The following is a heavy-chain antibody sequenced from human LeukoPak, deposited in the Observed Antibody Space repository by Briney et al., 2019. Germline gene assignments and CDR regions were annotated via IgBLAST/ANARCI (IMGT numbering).Heavy chain of an antibody. Sequence: SETLSLTCTVSGGSISSYYWSWIRQPPGKGLEWTGYIYYSGSTNYNPSLKSRVTISVDTSKNQFSLKLSSVTAADTAVYYCARRNIFSWFDPWGQGTLVTVSS. CDR1: GGSISSYY. CDR2: IYYSGST. CDR3: ARRNIFSWFDP. J-gene: IGHJ5*02. V-gene: IGHV4-59*08. D-gene: IGHD2/OR15-2a*01.